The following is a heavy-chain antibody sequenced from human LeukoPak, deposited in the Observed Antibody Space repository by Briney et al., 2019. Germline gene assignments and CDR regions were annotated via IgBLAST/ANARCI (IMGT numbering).Heavy chain of an antibody. J-gene: IGHJ2*01. CDR2: ISSSGSTI. V-gene: IGHV3-48*03. Sequence: GGSLRLSCAASGFTFSSYEMNWVRQAPGKGLEWVSYISSSGSTIYYADSVKGRFTISRDNAKNSLYLQMNTLRVEDTAVYYCAKDVDSSSWFYGYSDLWGRGTLVTVSS. CDR1: GFTFSSYE. D-gene: IGHD6-13*01. CDR3: AKDVDSSSWFYGYSDL.